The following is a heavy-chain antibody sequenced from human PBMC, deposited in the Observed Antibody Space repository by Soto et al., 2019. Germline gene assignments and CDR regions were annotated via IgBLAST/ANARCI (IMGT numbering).Heavy chain of an antibody. CDR1: GFTFSTYA. D-gene: IGHD3-22*01. J-gene: IGHJ6*02. Sequence: GGSLRLSCAASGFTFSTYAMQWVRQAPGKGLEWVALMSYDGTNEYYADSVKGRFTISRDNSKNTLYLQINSLRAEDTAVYHCAKDLHHSSGYFFTVRLNAMDVWGQGTTVTVSS. CDR2: MSYDGTNE. V-gene: IGHV3-30*18. CDR3: AKDLHHSSGYFFTVRLNAMDV.